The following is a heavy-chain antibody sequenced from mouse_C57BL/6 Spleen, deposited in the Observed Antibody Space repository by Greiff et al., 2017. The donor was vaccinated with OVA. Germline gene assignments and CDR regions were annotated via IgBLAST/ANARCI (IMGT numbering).Heavy chain of an antibody. CDR2: INPSNGGT. V-gene: IGHV1-53*01. CDR3: ARLGYDSAWFAY. D-gene: IGHD2-4*01. Sequence: VKLQQPGTELVKPGASVKLSCKASGYTFTSYWMHWVKQRPGQGLELIGNINPSNGGTNYNEKFKSKATLTVDKSSSTAYMQLSSLTSEDSAVYYCARLGYDSAWFAYWGQGTLVTVSA. J-gene: IGHJ3*01. CDR1: GYTFTSYW.